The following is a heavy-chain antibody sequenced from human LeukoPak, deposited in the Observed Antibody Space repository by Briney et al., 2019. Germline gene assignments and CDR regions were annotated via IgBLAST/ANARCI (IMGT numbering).Heavy chain of an antibody. CDR3: AREVAAAGTYDY. CDR1: GGSISSGGYY. V-gene: IGHV4-31*03. CDR2: IYYSGST. J-gene: IGHJ4*02. D-gene: IGHD6-13*01. Sequence: SQTLSLTCTVSGGSISSGGYYWSWIRQHPGKGLEWIGYIYYSGSTYYNPSLKSRVTISVDTSKNQFSLKLSSVTAADTAVYYCAREVAAAGTYDYWGQGTLVTVSS.